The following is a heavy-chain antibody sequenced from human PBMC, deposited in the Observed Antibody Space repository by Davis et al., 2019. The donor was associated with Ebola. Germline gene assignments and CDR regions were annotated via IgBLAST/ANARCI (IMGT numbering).Heavy chain of an antibody. CDR1: GFSFSSYW. D-gene: IGHD3-16*01. V-gene: IGHV3-74*01. Sequence: PGGSLRLSCAASGFSFSSYWMHWVRQAPGKGLVWVSNIKSDGSTTNYADSVKGRFTISRDNAKNTVDLQMNSLRAEDTAVYYCVRGLGDYWGQGTLVTVSS. CDR3: VRGLGDY. J-gene: IGHJ4*02. CDR2: IKSDGSTT.